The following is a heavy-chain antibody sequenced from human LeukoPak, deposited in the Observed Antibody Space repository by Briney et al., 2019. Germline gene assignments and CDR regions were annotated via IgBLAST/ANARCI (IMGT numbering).Heavy chain of an antibody. CDR3: ARPELPGWSVLFDF. CDR1: GYTFTNYD. V-gene: IGHV1-8*03. D-gene: IGHD2-15*01. Sequence: ASVKVSCKASGYTFTNYDINWVRQATGQGLEWMGWMNPNSGNTGCAQKFQGRVTITRNTSISTAYMELSSLRSEDTAVYYCARPELPGWSVLFDFWGQGTLVTVSS. J-gene: IGHJ4*02. CDR2: MNPNSGNT.